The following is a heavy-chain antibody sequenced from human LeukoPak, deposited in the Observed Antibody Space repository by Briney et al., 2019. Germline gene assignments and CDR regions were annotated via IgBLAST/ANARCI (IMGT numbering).Heavy chain of an antibody. CDR3: TRGVLLLERGAFDI. V-gene: IGHV1-2*02. D-gene: IGHD1-1*01. CDR1: GCTFTVYY. J-gene: IGHJ3*02. Sequence: ASVKVSCKTSGCTFTVYYIHWVRQAPGQGLEWMGWITPKSGGTNYAQKFQGRVTMTRDTSISTVYMELSGLRSDDTAVYYCTRGVLLLERGAFDIWGQGTMVTVSS. CDR2: ITPKSGGT.